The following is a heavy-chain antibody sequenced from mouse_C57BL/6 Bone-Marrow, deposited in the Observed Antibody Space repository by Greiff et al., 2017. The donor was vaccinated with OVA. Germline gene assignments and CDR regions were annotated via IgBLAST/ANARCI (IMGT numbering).Heavy chain of an antibody. Sequence: EVKVVESGGGLVQSGRSLRLSCATSGFTFSDFYMEWVRQAPGKGLEWIAASRNKANDYTTEYSASVKGRFIVSRDTSQSILYLQMNALRAEDTAIYYCARRDYGSSFNWYFDVWGTGTTVTVSS. J-gene: IGHJ1*03. D-gene: IGHD1-1*01. CDR3: ARRDYGSSFNWYFDV. CDR2: SRNKANDYTT. CDR1: GFTFSDFY. V-gene: IGHV7-1*01.